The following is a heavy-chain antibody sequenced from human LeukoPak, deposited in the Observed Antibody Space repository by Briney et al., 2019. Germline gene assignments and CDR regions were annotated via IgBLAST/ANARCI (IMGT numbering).Heavy chain of an antibody. CDR1: GFTFSSYA. D-gene: IGHD3-22*01. V-gene: IGHV3-23*01. CDR2: ISGSGGST. J-gene: IGHJ4*02. CDR3: AKDILSSGYYYFDY. Sequence: GGSLRLSCAASGFTFSSYAMSWVRQAPGKRLEWVSAISGSGGSTYYADSVKGRFTISRDNSKNTLYLQMNSLRAEDTAVYYCAKDILSSGYYYFDYWGQGTLVTVSS.